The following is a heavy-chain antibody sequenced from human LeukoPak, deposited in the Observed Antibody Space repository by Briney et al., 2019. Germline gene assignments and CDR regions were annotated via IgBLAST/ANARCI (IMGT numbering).Heavy chain of an antibody. D-gene: IGHD3-10*01. Sequence: PSETLSLTCAVYGGSFSGYYWGWIRQPPGKGLEWIGEINHSGSTNYNPSLKSRVTISVDTSKNQFSLKLSSVTAADTAVYYCARANRITMVRGVIITRWFDPWGQGTLVTVSS. J-gene: IGHJ5*02. CDR1: GGSFSGYY. CDR3: ARANRITMVRGVIITRWFDP. V-gene: IGHV4-34*01. CDR2: INHSGST.